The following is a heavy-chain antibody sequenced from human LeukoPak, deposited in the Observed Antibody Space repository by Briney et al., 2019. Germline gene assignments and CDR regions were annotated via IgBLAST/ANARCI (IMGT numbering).Heavy chain of an antibody. D-gene: IGHD3-10*01. V-gene: IGHV4-4*07. J-gene: IGHJ5*02. CDR3: ARDTVDYGSGSYANNWFDP. CDR1: GGSISSYY. Sequence: PSETLSLTCTVSGGSISSYYWSWIRQPAGKGLEWIGRIYTSGSTNYNPSLKSRVTMSVDTSKNQFSLKRSSVTAADTAVYYCARDTVDYGSGSYANNWFDPWGQGTLVTVPS. CDR2: IYTSGST.